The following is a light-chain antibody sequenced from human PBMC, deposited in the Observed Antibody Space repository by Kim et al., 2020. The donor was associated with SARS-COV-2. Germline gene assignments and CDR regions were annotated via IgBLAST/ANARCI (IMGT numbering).Light chain of an antibody. V-gene: IGKV3-15*01. J-gene: IGKJ1*01. CDR2: GAS. CDR3: HQFNHGWT. Sequence: SVSPRERATLSCRASQSITANLAWYQQKPGQPPRLLIYGASTRATGIPARFSGSGSGTDFTLTISSLQSEDFAVYYCHQFNHGWTFGQGTKVDIK. CDR1: QSITAN.